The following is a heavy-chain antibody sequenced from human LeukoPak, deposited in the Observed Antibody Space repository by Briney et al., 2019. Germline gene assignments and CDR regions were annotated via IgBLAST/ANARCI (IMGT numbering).Heavy chain of an antibody. CDR3: AKVIAAADDGDY. D-gene: IGHD6-13*01. Sequence: GGSLRLSCAASGLTVSSNYMSWVRQAPGKGLEWVAVISYDGSNKYYADSVKGRFTISRDNSKNTLYLQMNSLRAEDTAVYYCAKVIAAADDGDYWGQGTLVTVSS. CDR2: ISYDGSNK. V-gene: IGHV3-30*18. CDR1: GLTVSSNY. J-gene: IGHJ4*02.